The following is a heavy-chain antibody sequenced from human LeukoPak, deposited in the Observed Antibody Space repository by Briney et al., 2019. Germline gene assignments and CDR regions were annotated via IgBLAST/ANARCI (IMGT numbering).Heavy chain of an antibody. J-gene: IGHJ5*02. Sequence: SETLSLTCTVSGGSISSGGYYWSWIRQPPGKGLEWIGYIYYSGSTNYNPSLKSRVTISVDTSKNQFSLKLSSVTAADTAVYYCASDRALTYYDFWSGYPGGGFDPWGQGTLVTVSS. D-gene: IGHD3-3*01. CDR3: ASDRALTYYDFWSGYPGGGFDP. CDR2: IYYSGST. CDR1: GGSISSGGYY. V-gene: IGHV4-61*08.